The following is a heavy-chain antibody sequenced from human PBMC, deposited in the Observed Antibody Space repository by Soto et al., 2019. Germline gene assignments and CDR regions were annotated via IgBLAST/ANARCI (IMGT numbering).Heavy chain of an antibody. CDR2: INPNSDDT. CDR1: GYTFTGCY. Sequence: ASVKVSCKASGYTFTGCYIHWVRQAPGQGLEWMAWINPNSDDTNYEQKFQGRVTMTRDTSISTAYMELRRLRSDDTAVYYCARDSWNDMGLFDFWGQGTLVTVSS. CDR3: ARDSWNDMGLFDF. V-gene: IGHV1-2*02. D-gene: IGHD1-1*01. J-gene: IGHJ4*02.